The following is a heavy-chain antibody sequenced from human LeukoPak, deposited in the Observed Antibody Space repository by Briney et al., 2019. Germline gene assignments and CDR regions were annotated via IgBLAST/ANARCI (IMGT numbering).Heavy chain of an antibody. D-gene: IGHD3-22*01. V-gene: IGHV3-53*04. Sequence: PGGSLRLSCAASGFTVSSNYMSWVRQAPGKGLEWVSVIYSGGSTYYADSVKGRFTISRHNSKNTLYLQMNSLRAEDTAVYYCARDLHYDSSGYPENGMDVWGQGTTVTVSS. CDR3: ARDLHYDSSGYPENGMDV. J-gene: IGHJ6*02. CDR1: GFTVSSNY. CDR2: IYSGGST.